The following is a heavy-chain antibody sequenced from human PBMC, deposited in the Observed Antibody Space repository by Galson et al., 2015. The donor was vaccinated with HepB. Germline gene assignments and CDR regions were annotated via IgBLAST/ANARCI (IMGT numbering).Heavy chain of an antibody. CDR3: AKGRVFRRLVRADYYFDY. CDR2: ISGGGGST. CDR1: GFTLTTHA. D-gene: IGHD6-19*01. Sequence: SLRLSCAASGFTLTTHAMTWVRPAPGEGLEWVSGISGGGGSTYSADSVKGRFTLSRDNSRNTLYLQTISLRAEAMAVYYCAKGRVFRRLVRADYYFDYWGQGTLVVVSS. V-gene: IGHV3-23*01. J-gene: IGHJ4*02.